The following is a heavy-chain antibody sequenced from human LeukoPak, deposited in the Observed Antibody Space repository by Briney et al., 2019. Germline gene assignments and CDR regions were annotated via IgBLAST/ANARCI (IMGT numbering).Heavy chain of an antibody. D-gene: IGHD6-13*01. Sequence: PGGSLRLSCAASGFTFSSYGMHWVRQAPGKGLEWVAVIWYDGSNKYYADSVKGRFTISRDNAKNSLFLQMNSLRAEDTAVYYCARAAALDHWGQGTLVTVSS. V-gene: IGHV3-33*08. CDR1: GFTFSSYG. J-gene: IGHJ4*02. CDR2: IWYDGSNK. CDR3: ARAAALDH.